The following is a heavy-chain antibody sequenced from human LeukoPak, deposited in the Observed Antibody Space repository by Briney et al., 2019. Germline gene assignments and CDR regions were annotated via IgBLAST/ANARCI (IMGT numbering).Heavy chain of an antibody. D-gene: IGHD3-10*01. J-gene: IGHJ6*02. CDR2: INHSGST. CDR3: ARYGSGSYYTSYYYYGMDV. V-gene: IGHV4-34*01. Sequence: PSETLSLTCAVYGGSFSGYYWSWIRQPPGKGLEWIGEINHSGSTNYNPSLKSRVTISVDTSKNQFSLKLSSVTAADTAVYYCARYGSGSYYTSYYYYGMDVWGQGTTVTVSS. CDR1: GGSFSGYY.